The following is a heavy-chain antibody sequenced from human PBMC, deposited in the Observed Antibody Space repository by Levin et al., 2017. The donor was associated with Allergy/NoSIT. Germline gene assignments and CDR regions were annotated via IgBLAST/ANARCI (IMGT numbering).Heavy chain of an antibody. CDR1: GYTFTSYD. D-gene: IGHD6-19*01. CDR3: AREGSGLSDYYYYYMDG. J-gene: IGHJ6*03. CDR2: MNPNSGNT. Sequence: ASVKVSCKASGYTFTSYDINWVRQATGQGLEWMGWMNPNSGNTGYAQKFQGRVTMTRNTSISTAYMELSSLRSEDTAVYYCAREGSGLSDYYYYYMDGWGKGTTVTVSS. V-gene: IGHV1-8*01.